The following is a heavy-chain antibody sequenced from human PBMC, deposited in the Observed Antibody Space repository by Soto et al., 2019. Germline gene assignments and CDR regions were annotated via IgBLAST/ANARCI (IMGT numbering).Heavy chain of an antibody. D-gene: IGHD2-21*02. CDR3: ARGGHIVVVTAPDY. J-gene: IGHJ4*02. Sequence: QVQLVESGGGVVQPGRSLRLSCAASGFTFSSYAMHWVRQAPGKGLEWVAVISYDGSNKYYADSVKGRFTISRDNSKNTLYMQMNSLRAEDTAVYYCARGGHIVVVTAPDYWGQGTLVTVSS. CDR2: ISYDGSNK. CDR1: GFTFSSYA. V-gene: IGHV3-30-3*01.